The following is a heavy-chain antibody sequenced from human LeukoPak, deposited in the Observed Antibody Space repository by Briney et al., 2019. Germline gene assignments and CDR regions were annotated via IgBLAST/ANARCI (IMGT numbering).Heavy chain of an antibody. CDR3: ARDVSSSRALED. CDR1: GFTFSNYA. J-gene: IGHJ4*02. V-gene: IGHV3-30*07. D-gene: IGHD1-1*01. Sequence: GGSLRLSCAASGFTFSNYAMRWVRQAPGKGLEWVAVISYDGSNEYYADSVKGRFTVSRDNSKNSLYLQMNSLRAEDTAVYYCARDVSSSRALEDWGQGTLVTVSS. CDR2: ISYDGSNE.